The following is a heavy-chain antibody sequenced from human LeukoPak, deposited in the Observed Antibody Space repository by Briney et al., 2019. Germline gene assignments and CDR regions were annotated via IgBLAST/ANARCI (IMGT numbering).Heavy chain of an antibody. D-gene: IGHD3-10*01. Sequence: GGSLRLSCAASGFTFSNAWMNWVRQAPGKGLEWVGRIKSKTDGGTTDYAAPVKGRFTISRDDSKNTLYLQMNGLKTEDTAVYYCTTGLYYYGSGSYYFDYRGQGTLVTVSS. CDR1: GFTFSNAW. V-gene: IGHV3-15*07. J-gene: IGHJ4*02. CDR2: IKSKTDGGTT. CDR3: TTGLYYYGSGSYYFDY.